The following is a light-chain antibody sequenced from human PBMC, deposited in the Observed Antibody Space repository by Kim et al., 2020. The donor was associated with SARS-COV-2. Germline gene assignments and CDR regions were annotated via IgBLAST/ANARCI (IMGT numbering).Light chain of an antibody. CDR1: QSVLFTSNNKNY. CDR2: WSS. J-gene: IGKJ4*01. CDR3: QPYSTPPPT. V-gene: IGKV4-1*01. Sequence: DIVMTQSPDSLAVSRGERATINCKSSQSVLFTSNNKNYLAWYQQKPGQPPKLLIYWSSTRESGVPDRFSGSGSGTDFTLTISSLQAEDVATYYCQPYSTPPPTFGVRTTVDI.